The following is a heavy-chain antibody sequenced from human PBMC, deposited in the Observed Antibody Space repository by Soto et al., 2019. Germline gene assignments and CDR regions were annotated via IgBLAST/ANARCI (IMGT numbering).Heavy chain of an antibody. CDR1: GASISSYF. CDR2: ISTSRTT. V-gene: IGHV4-4*07. Sequence: PSETLSLTCTVSGASISSYFWTWIRQPAGKGLHWIGRISTSRTTNYNPSLKSRLTMSVDTSKNHFSLNLSSVTAADTAVYYCAREAGSAWLFVAWGPGTLVTGSS. CDR3: AREAGSAWLFVA. J-gene: IGHJ4*01. D-gene: IGHD3-9*01.